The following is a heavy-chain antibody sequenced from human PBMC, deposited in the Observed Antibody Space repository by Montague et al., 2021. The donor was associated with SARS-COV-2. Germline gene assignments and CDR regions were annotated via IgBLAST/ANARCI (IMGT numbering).Heavy chain of an antibody. D-gene: IGHD3-9*01. V-gene: IGHV4-61*08. Sequence: LVKPTQTLTLTCSFSGFSLNTSGMCVSWIRQPPGKGLEWIGYIDYSGSTNYNPSLQSRVIISVDRSKIQFSLKLNSVTAADTAIYYCARLPYDNSYGMDVWGQGTTVTVSS. CDR1: GFSLNTSGMC. J-gene: IGHJ6*02. CDR2: IDYSGST. CDR3: ARLPYDNSYGMDV.